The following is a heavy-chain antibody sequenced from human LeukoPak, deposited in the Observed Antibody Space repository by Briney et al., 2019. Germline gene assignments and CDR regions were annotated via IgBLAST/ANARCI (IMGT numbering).Heavy chain of an antibody. CDR3: AKDGGWVAFDI. CDR2: ISGRRDST. Sequence: PGGSLRLSCAASGFTFSSYAMHWVRQAPGKGLEWVSTISGRRDSTSYADSVKGRFTISRDNSKNTLYLQMNSLRAEDTAVYYCAKDGGWVAFDIWGQGTMVTVSS. V-gene: IGHV3-23*01. CDR1: GFTFSSYA. D-gene: IGHD3-16*01. J-gene: IGHJ3*02.